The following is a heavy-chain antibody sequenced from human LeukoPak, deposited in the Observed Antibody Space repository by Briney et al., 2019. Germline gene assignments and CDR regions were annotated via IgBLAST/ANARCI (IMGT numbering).Heavy chain of an antibody. V-gene: IGHV3-30*02. CDR2: IRYDGSNK. Sequence: PGGSLRLSCAASGFTFSSYGMHWVRQAPGKGLEWVAFIRYDGSNKYYADSVEGRFTISRDNSKNTLYLQMNSLRAEDTAVYYCAKTGKQWLVPSDWYFDLWGRGTLVTVSS. CDR1: GFTFSSYG. D-gene: IGHD6-19*01. J-gene: IGHJ2*01. CDR3: AKTGKQWLVPSDWYFDL.